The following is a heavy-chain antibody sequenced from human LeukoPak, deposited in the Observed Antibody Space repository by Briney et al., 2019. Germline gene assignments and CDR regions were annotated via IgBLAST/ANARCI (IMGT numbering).Heavy chain of an antibody. Sequence: SVKVSCKASGGTFSSYAISWVRQAPGQGLEWMGRIIPILGIANYAQRFQGRVTITADKSTSTAYMELSSLRSEDTAVYYCARDAGYNWNDIDYFDYWGQGTLVTVSS. CDR2: IIPILGIA. CDR3: ARDAGYNWNDIDYFDY. D-gene: IGHD1-20*01. J-gene: IGHJ4*02. V-gene: IGHV1-69*04. CDR1: GGTFSSYA.